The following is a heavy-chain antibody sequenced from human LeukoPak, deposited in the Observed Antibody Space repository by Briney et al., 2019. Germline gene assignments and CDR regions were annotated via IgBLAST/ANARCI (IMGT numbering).Heavy chain of an antibody. J-gene: IGHJ4*02. CDR3: VRRFSGSYYYGH. Sequence: GGSLRLSCAASGFTLSGSAMRWVRQAPRKGLEWVGRIRTKASNYATAYGAAVQGRFLVSREDSKNMAFLQMNGLKTEDTAVYYCVRRFSGSYYYGHWGQGTLVTVSS. CDR1: GFTLSGSA. D-gene: IGHD1-26*01. CDR2: IRTKASNYAT. V-gene: IGHV3-73*01.